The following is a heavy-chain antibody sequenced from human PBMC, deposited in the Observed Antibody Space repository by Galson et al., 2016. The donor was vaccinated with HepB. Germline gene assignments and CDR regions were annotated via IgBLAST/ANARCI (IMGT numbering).Heavy chain of an antibody. CDR3: MSHYYGYYKNF. CDR1: GFTFRDYS. Sequence: SLRLSCAVSGFTFRDYSMHWVRQAPGKRLEYVSAITANGDTTYYADSVQGRFTISRDNSKNTFYLQMTSLRSEDTAVYYCMSHYYGYYKNFWGRGTLVPVSS. J-gene: IGHJ4*02. CDR2: ITANGDTT. D-gene: IGHD4-17*01. V-gene: IGHV3-64D*06.